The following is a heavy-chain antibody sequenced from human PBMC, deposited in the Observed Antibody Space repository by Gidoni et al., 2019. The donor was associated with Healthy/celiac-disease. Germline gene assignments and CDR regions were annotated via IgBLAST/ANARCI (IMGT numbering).Heavy chain of an antibody. V-gene: IGHV4-4*07. Sequence: QVQLQASGPGLVKPSETLSLTCTVSGGSIRSYYWSWIRQPAGKGLEWIGRIYTSGSTNYNPSLKSRVTMSVDTSKNQFSLKLSSVTAADTAVYYCARELYDFWSGYWFDYWGQGTLVTVSS. CDR1: GGSIRSYY. CDR2: IYTSGST. CDR3: ARELYDFWSGYWFDY. J-gene: IGHJ4*02. D-gene: IGHD3-3*01.